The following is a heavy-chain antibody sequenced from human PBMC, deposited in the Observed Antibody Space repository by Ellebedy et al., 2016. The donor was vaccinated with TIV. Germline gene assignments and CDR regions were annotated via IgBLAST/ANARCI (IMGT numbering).Heavy chain of an antibody. D-gene: IGHD2-21*02. CDR1: GGSISSYY. J-gene: IGHJ4*02. Sequence: MPSETLSLTCTVSGGSISSYYWNWIRQPPGKGLEWIGYIYYSGSTNYNPSLKSRVTFSGDTSKNQFSLKLSSVTAADTAVYYWARRYCSGRGDCSGGRITYFDYWGQGTLVTVSS. CDR3: ARRYCSGRGDCSGGRITYFDY. V-gene: IGHV4-59*08. CDR2: IYYSGST.